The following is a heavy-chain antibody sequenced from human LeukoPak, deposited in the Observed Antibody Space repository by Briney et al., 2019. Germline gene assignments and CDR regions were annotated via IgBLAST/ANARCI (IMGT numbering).Heavy chain of an antibody. CDR2: INPNSGNT. CDR1: GYTFTGYY. J-gene: IGHJ5*02. D-gene: IGHD3-10*01. Sequence: ASVKVSCKASGYTFTGYYMHWVRQAPGQGLEWMGRINPNSGNTGYAQKFQGRVTMTRNTSISTAYMELSSLRSEDTAVYYCAVGYYGSGSFPWGQGTLVTVSS. CDR3: AVGYYGSGSFP. V-gene: IGHV1-8*02.